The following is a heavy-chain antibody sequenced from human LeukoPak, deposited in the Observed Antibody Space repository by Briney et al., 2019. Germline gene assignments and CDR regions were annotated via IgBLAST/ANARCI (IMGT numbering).Heavy chain of an antibody. J-gene: IGHJ6*03. V-gene: IGHV1-18*01. Sequence: ASVKVSCKASGYTVTSYGISWVRQAPGQGLEGRGWISAYNVNTDYAQKLQGRVAMTTDTSTSTAYMELRSLRSDDTAVYYCARSLIDGTVTTIYGYLLGNYYYYYYMDVWGKGTTVTVSS. CDR1: GYTVTSYG. CDR2: ISAYNVNT. D-gene: IGHD4-17*01. CDR3: ARSLIDGTVTTIYGYLLGNYYYYYYMDV.